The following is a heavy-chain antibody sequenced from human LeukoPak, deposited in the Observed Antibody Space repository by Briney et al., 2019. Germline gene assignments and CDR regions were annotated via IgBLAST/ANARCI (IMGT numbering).Heavy chain of an antibody. CDR1: GYTFTSYG. J-gene: IGHJ1*01. CDR3: ARLVRGVIMSDEYFQH. CDR2: INPNSGGT. V-gene: IGHV1-2*02. D-gene: IGHD3-10*01. Sequence: ASVKVSCKASGYTFTSYGISWVRQAPGQGLEWMGWINPNSGGTNYAQKFQGRVTMTRDTSISTAYMELSRLRSDDTAAYYCARLVRGVIMSDEYFQHWGQGTLVTVSS.